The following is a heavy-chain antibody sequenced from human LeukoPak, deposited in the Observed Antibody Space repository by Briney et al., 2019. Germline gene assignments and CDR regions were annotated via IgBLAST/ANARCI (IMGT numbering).Heavy chain of an antibody. CDR1: GYTFTSYG. Sequence: ASVKVSCKASGYTFTSYGISWVRQAPGQGLEWMGWINPNSGGTNYAQKFQGRVTMTRDTSISTAYMELSRLRSDDTAVYYCARDPPGVRYGRPIFDYWGQGTLLTVSS. J-gene: IGHJ4*02. V-gene: IGHV1-2*02. CDR2: INPNSGGT. D-gene: IGHD2-8*01. CDR3: ARDPPGVRYGRPIFDY.